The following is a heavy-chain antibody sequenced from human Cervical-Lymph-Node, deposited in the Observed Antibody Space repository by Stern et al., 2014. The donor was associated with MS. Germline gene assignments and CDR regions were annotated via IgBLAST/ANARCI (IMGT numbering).Heavy chain of an antibody. V-gene: IGHV5-51*01. J-gene: IGHJ4*02. CDR1: GYSFTIYY. CDR2: IYPYDSDT. Sequence: EMQLVESGAEVKKPGESLKISCKLSGYSFTIYYIAWVRQMPGKGLEWMGVIYPYDSDTTYSPSLQGQVTISADKSITTAYLQWSSLRASDTAMYYCARHVQGFDYWGQGTLVTVSS. CDR3: ARHVQGFDY.